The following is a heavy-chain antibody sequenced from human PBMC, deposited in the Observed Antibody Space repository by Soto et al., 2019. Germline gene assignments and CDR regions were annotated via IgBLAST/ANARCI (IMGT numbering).Heavy chain of an antibody. CDR1: GYTFTTYY. V-gene: IGHV1-46*01. J-gene: IGHJ4*02. CDR3: ARVYCSGGSCYGIDY. Sequence: GASVKVSCKASGYTFTTYYMHWVRQAPGQGLEWMGIINPSGGSTSYAQKFQGRVTMTRDTSTSTIYMELSSLRTEDTAEYYCARVYCSGGSCYGIDYWGQGTLVTVSS. CDR2: INPSGGST. D-gene: IGHD2-15*01.